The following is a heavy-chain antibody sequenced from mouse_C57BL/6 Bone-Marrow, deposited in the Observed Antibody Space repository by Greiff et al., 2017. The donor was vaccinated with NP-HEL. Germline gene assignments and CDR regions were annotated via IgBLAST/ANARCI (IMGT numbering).Heavy chain of an antibody. V-gene: IGHV1-42*01. J-gene: IGHJ1*03. CDR1: GYSFTGYY. Sequence: VQLQQSGPELVKPGASVKISCKASGYSFTGYYMNWVKQSPEKSLEWIGEINPSTGGTTYNQKFKAKATLTVDKSSSTAYMQLKSLTSEDSAVYYCARRRFYYYGSPWYFDVWGTGTTVTVSS. D-gene: IGHD1-1*01. CDR2: INPSTGGT. CDR3: ARRRFYYYGSPWYFDV.